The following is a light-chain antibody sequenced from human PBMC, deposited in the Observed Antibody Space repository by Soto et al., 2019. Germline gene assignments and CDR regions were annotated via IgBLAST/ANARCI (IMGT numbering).Light chain of an antibody. CDR1: QSVSSSY. CDR2: GAS. Sequence: EIGLTQSTGTVSLSAGERATLSCRGIQSVSSSYLAWYQQKPGQAPRLLIYGASSRATGIPDRFSGSGSGTDFTLTISRLEPEDFAVYYCQQYGSSPPITFGQGTRLEI. J-gene: IGKJ5*01. V-gene: IGKV3-20*01. CDR3: QQYGSSPPIT.